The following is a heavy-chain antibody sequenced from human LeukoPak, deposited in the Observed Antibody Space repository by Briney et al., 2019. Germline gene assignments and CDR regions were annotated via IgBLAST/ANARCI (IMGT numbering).Heavy chain of an antibody. V-gene: IGHV4-59*01. J-gene: IGHJ4*02. CDR1: GGSISSYY. D-gene: IGHD1-7*01. CDR2: IYYSGST. CDR3: ARATGIPGTIGIYDY. Sequence: PSETLSLTCTVSGGSISSYYWSWIRQPPGKGLEWIGYIYYSGSTNYNPSLKSRVTISVDTSKNQFSLKLSSVTAADTAVYYCARATGIPGTIGIYDYWGQGTLVTVSS.